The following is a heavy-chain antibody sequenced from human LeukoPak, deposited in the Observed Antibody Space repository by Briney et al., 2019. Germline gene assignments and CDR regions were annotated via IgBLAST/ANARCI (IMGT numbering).Heavy chain of an antibody. J-gene: IGHJ4*02. CDR1: GDTFTSYG. CDR3: ARDYCSGGTRYSFSFHYFDS. D-gene: IGHD2-15*01. CDR2: ISGYNGNT. Sequence: ASVKVSCKASGDTFTSYGISWVRQAPGQGLEWMGWISGYNGNTKYAQRLQDRVTMTTDTSTSTAYMELRGLRSDDTAVYYCARDYCSGGTRYSFSFHYFDSWGQGTLVTVSS. V-gene: IGHV1-18*04.